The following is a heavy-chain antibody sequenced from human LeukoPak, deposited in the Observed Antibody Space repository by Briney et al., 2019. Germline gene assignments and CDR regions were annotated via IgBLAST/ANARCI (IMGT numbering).Heavy chain of an antibody. CDR2: INPNSGGT. Sequence: ASVKVSCKASGYTFTGYYMHWVRQAPGQGLEWMGWINPNSGGTNYAQKFQGRVTMTRDTSISTAYMELSRLRSDDTAVYYCARESLYGDYFDYWGQGTLVTVSS. CDR3: ARESLYGDYFDY. J-gene: IGHJ4*02. V-gene: IGHV1-2*02. CDR1: GYTFTGYY. D-gene: IGHD4-17*01.